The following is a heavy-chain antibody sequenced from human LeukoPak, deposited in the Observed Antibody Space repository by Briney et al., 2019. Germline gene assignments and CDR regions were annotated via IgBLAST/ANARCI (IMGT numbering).Heavy chain of an antibody. CDR2: ISGSGSTI. CDR3: ARPGYTSNWTPEYFQY. J-gene: IGHJ1*01. CDR1: GFTFSDYY. Sequence: GGSLRLSCAASGFTFSDYYMSWIRQAPGKGLEWLSYISGSGSTIYYGDSVRGRFTISRDNAKSSLFLEMNSLRAEDTAVYFCARPGYTSNWTPEYFQYWGRSTLVTVSS. V-gene: IGHV3-11*01. D-gene: IGHD6-13*01.